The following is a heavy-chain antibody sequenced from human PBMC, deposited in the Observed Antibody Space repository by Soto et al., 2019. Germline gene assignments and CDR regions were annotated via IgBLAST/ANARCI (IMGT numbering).Heavy chain of an antibody. CDR2: ISANDVGT. CDR3: AKAKNDYNWDNRPPFDY. Sequence: LRLSCEASGFTLRNYAMTWIRQAPGKGLEWVSLISANDVGTYYAESVKTRFTISTDQSRNTVYLQMDSLRADDTAIYYCAKAKNDYNWDNRPPFDYWGQGTLVTAPQ. D-gene: IGHD1-20*01. V-gene: IGHV3-23*01. CDR1: GFTLRNYA. J-gene: IGHJ4*02.